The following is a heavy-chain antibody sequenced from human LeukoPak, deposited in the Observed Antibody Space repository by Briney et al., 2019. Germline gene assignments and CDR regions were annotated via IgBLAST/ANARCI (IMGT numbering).Heavy chain of an antibody. Sequence: SETLSLTCTVSGGSISSSSYYWGWIRQPPGKGLEWIGSIYYSGSTYYNPSLKSRVTISVDTSKNQFSLKLSSVTAADTAVYYCQSGTCSRRGPQYYFDYWGQGTLVTVSS. CDR3: QSGTCSRRGPQYYFDY. CDR2: IYYSGST. D-gene: IGHD6-13*01. V-gene: IGHV4-39*01. CDR1: GGSISSSSYY. J-gene: IGHJ4*02.